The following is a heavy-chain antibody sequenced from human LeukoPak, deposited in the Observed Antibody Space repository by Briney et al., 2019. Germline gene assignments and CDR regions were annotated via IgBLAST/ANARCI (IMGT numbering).Heavy chain of an antibody. V-gene: IGHV1-2*02. CDR3: ARDLDNSGYYYNFDY. CDR2: INPNSGGT. D-gene: IGHD3-22*01. J-gene: IGHJ4*02. CDR1: GGTFSSYA. Sequence: ASVKVSCKASGGTFSSYAISWVRQAPGQGLEWMGWINPNSGGTNYAQKFQGRVTMTRDTSISTAYMELSRLRSDDTAVYYCARDLDNSGYYYNFDYWGQGTLVTVSS.